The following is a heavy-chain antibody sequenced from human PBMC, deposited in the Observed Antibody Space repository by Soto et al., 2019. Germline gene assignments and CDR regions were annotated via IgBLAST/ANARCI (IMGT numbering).Heavy chain of an antibody. CDR2: VNESGRT. CDR3: TRRRAGSVADKRPWWFGA. Sequence: QVQLQQWGAGLAKPSETLSLSCVVSGGPFRDSYWTWIRQSPGKGLEWIGEVNESGRTSYNPSLRSRVIISEDTSRKQFTLNLTSVTASETAVYYCTRRRAGSVADKRPWWFGAWAQGILVAV. J-gene: IGHJ5*02. V-gene: IGHV4-34*01. D-gene: IGHD2-21*01. CDR1: GGPFRDSY.